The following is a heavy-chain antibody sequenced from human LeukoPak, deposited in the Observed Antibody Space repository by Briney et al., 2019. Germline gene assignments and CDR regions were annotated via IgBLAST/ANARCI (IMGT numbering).Heavy chain of an antibody. CDR1: GFSFSTYG. V-gene: IGHV3-33*01. J-gene: IGHJ4*02. CDR2: IWNAGNNT. D-gene: IGHD3-16*01. CDR3: AGDTPPGGDYYFDY. Sequence: GGSLRLSCAASGFSFSTYGMHWVRQAPGKGLEWVALIWNAGNNTYYADSVKGRFTISRDNSKNTLYLQTNSLRAEDTAVYYCAGDTPPGGDYYFDYWGQGPLVIVSS.